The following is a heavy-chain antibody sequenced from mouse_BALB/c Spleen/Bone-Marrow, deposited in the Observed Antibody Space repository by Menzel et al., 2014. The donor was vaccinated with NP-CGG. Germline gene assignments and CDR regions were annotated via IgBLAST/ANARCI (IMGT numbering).Heavy chain of an antibody. CDR3: TIGGFDY. CDR1: GYTFTSXW. J-gene: IGHJ2*01. Sequence: QVQLQQSGAELVKPGASVKLSCKASGYTFTSXWXHWVXLRPXQGFEWIEEINPSNGGTNYNEKFKRKATLTVDKSSSTAYMQLSSLTSEDSAVYYCTIGGFDYWGQGTTLTVSS. CDR2: INPSNGGT. V-gene: IGHV1S16*01.